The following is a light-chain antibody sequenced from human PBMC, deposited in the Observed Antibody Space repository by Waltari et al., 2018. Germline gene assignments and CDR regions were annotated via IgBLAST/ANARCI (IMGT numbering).Light chain of an antibody. CDR2: EDT. V-gene: IGLV3-10*01. CDR3: YTTDNSENRL. Sequence: SSELTQPPSAPVSPGQTARIPSSGALLSKKYVYWYQRKSGQAPVLVMSEDTKRPSGIPERFSGSSSGTMATLIISGAQVEDEGDYFCYTTDNSENRLFGGGTKLTVL. CDR1: LLSKKY. J-gene: IGLJ2*01.